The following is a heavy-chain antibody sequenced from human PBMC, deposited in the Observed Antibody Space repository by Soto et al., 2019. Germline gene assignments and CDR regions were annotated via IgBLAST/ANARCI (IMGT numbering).Heavy chain of an antibody. V-gene: IGHV3-33*01. CDR1: GFTFSSYG. CDR3: ARDRLADSSGWYVSYYGMDV. D-gene: IGHD6-19*01. Sequence: QVQLVESGGGVVQPGRSLRLSCAASGFTFSSYGMHWVRQAPGKGLAWVAVIWYDGSNKYYADSVKGRFTISRDNSENTLYLQMNSLRAEDTAVYYCARDRLADSSGWYVSYYGMDVWGQGTTVTVSS. J-gene: IGHJ6*02. CDR2: IWYDGSNK.